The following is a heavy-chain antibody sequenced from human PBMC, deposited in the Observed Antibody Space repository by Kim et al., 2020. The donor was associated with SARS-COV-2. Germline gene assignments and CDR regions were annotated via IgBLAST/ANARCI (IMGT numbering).Heavy chain of an antibody. V-gene: IGHV4-59*01. Sequence: GSINYNPSLKSRVTISVDTSKNQFSLKLSSVIAADTAVYYCATSWKAAAGSWGQGTLVTVSS. CDR2: GSI. CDR3: ATSWKAAAGS. J-gene: IGHJ4*02. D-gene: IGHD6-13*01.